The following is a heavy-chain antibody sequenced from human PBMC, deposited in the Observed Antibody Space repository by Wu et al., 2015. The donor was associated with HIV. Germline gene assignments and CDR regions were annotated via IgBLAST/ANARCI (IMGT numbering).Heavy chain of an antibody. V-gene: IGHV1-69*13. J-gene: IGHJ5*02. Sequence: QVQLVQSGAEVKKPGSSVKVSCKASGGTFSSYAISWVRQAPGQGLEWMGRIIPIFGTANYAQKFQGRVTIAADESTSTAYMELSSLRSEDTAVYYCARGSLLCFGSYQVVRIRSANWFDPGAREPWSPSPQ. CDR3: ARGSLLCFGSYQVVRIRSANWFDP. D-gene: IGHD3-10*01. CDR1: GGTFSSYA. CDR2: IIPIFGTA.